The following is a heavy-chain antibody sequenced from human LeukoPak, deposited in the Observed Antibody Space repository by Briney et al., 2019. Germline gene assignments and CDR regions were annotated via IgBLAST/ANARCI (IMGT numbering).Heavy chain of an antibody. V-gene: IGHV3-23*01. J-gene: IGHJ4*02. CDR3: AKDTYGGGTLPSTPDY. Sequence: PGGSLRLSCAASGFTFSSHARSRGRRAPGKGLEWVSAISGSGGSTYYADSVKRRFTISRDNSQDTLYLQMNSLRAEDTAVYYCAKDTYGGGTLPSTPDYWGQGTLVTVSS. CDR2: ISGSGGST. CDR1: GFTFSSHA. D-gene: IGHD3-16*01.